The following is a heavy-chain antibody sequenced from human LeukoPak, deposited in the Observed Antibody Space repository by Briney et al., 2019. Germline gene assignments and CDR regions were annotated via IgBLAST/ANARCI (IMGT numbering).Heavy chain of an antibody. CDR3: AKVKSEGSGSYYVNYYYYMDV. D-gene: IGHD3-10*01. CDR2: ISGSGGNT. J-gene: IGHJ6*03. Sequence: GGSLRLSCAASGLTFSSYAMNWVRQAPGKGLEWVSAISGSGGNTYYADSVKGRFTISRDNSKNTLYLQMNSLRAEDTAVYYCAKVKSEGSGSYYVNYYYYMDVWGKGTTVTISS. V-gene: IGHV3-23*01. CDR1: GLTFSSYA.